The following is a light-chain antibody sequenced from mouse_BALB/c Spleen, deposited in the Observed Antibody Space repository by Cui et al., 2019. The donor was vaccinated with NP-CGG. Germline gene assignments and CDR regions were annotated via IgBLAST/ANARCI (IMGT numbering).Light chain of an antibody. Sequence: QAVVTQESALTTSSGETVTLTCRSSTGAVTTSNYANWVREKPDHLFTGLIGGTNNRAPGVPARFSGSLIGDKAALTITGAQTEDEAIYFCALWYSNHWVFGGGTKLTVL. CDR2: GTN. CDR3: ALWYSNHWV. CDR1: TGAVTTSNY. J-gene: IGLJ1*01. V-gene: IGLV1*01.